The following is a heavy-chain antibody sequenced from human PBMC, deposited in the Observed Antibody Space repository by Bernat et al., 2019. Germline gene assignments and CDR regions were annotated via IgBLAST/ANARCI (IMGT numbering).Heavy chain of an antibody. Sequence: EVQLVESGGGLVQPGGSLKVSCAASGFTFSSHWMSWVRHLPGKGLEWVANINQDGTEKYYVDSVKGRFTISRDNAKNSLYLQMNSLRVEDTAVYYCVRAVWNSVDKWGQGTLVTVSS. D-gene: IGHD2/OR15-2a*01. V-gene: IGHV3-7*03. CDR2: INQDGTEK. CDR1: GFTFSSHW. CDR3: VRAVWNSVDK. J-gene: IGHJ4*02.